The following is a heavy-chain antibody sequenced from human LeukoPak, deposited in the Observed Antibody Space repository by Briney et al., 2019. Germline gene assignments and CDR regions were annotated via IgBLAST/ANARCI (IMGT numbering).Heavy chain of an antibody. CDR1: GYTFTNYG. J-gene: IGHJ4*02. Sequence: ASVKVSCKASGYTFTNYGISWVRQAPGQGLEWMGGIIPIFGTANYAQKFQGRVTITADESTSTAYMELSSLRSEDTAVYYCARTAGYSSGWYYFDYWGQGTLVTVSS. CDR3: ARTAGYSSGWYYFDY. V-gene: IGHV1-69*13. CDR2: IIPIFGTA. D-gene: IGHD6-19*01.